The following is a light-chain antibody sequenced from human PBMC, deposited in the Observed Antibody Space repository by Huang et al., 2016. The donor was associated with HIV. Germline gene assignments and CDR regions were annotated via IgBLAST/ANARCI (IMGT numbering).Light chain of an antibody. CDR3: QQYNNWPPYT. CDR1: QSINSN. V-gene: IGKV3-15*01. Sequence: EIVMTQSPATLSVSPGERATLSCRASQSINSNLASYQQKTGQAPRLLIYGASTRATGIPARFSGSGAGTEFTLTISSLQSEDVAVYYCQQYNNWPPYTFGQGTKLEIK. J-gene: IGKJ2*01. CDR2: GAS.